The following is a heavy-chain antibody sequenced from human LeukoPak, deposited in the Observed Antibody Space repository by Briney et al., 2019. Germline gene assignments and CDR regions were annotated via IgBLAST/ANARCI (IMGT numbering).Heavy chain of an antibody. D-gene: IGHD2-15*01. Sequence: GASVKVSCKASGYTFTGYYMHWVRQAPGQGLEWMGWINPNSGGTNYAQKFQGRVTMTRVTSINTAYMELSRLRSDDTAVYYCARIDGYSVAYWGQGTLVTVSS. CDR2: INPNSGGT. CDR3: ARIDGYSVAY. J-gene: IGHJ4*02. V-gene: IGHV1-2*02. CDR1: GYTFTGYY.